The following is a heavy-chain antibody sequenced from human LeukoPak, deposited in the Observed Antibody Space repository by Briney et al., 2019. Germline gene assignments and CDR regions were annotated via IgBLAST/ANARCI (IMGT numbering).Heavy chain of an antibody. CDR3: AKTLRESSGREYFDL. CDR1: AFTFSSYA. D-gene: IGHD6-19*01. J-gene: IGHJ2*01. CDR2: VSGSGGST. V-gene: IGHV3-23*01. Sequence: PGGSLRLSCAASAFTFSSYAMSWVRQAPGKGLEWVSGVSGSGGSTYYADSVKGRFTISRDNSKSTLYLQMNSLRVEDTAEYYCAKTLRESSGREYFDLWGRGTLVTVSS.